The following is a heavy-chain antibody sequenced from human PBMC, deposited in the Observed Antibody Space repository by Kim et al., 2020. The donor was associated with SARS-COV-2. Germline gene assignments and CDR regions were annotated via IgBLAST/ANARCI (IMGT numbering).Heavy chain of an antibody. CDR2: IAYDGSKK. J-gene: IGHJ3*02. V-gene: IGHV3-30*18. Sequence: GGSLRLSCAASRFTFSNYGMHWVRQAPGKGLEWVAVIAYDGSKKYYAESVKGRFTISRDDCKNMLYLQMNSLRADDTAVYFCAKDQGRWCSSASCYAFDIWGQGTMVTVSS. CDR1: RFTFSNYG. CDR3: AKDQGRWCSSASCYAFDI. D-gene: IGHD2-2*01.